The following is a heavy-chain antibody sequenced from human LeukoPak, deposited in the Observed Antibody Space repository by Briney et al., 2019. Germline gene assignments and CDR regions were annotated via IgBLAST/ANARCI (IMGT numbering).Heavy chain of an antibody. CDR2: IRSSYTTI. J-gene: IGHJ3*01. D-gene: IGHD2-21*02. Sequence: PGGCLRLSCAASGFYVTSYEMNWVRQALGKGLEWVSYIRSSYTTIYYTDSVKGRFTVSTDNARNSLYLQMNSLRVEDTAVYYCAREDLATLTALSDAFDLWGQGTVVTVS. CDR3: AREDLATLTALSDAFDL. V-gene: IGHV3-48*03. CDR1: GFYVTSYE.